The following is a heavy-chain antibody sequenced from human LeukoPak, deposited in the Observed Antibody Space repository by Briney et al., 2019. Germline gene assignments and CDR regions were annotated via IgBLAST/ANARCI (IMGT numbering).Heavy chain of an antibody. D-gene: IGHD1-26*01. CDR2: INPNSGGT. CDR1: GYTFTGYY. V-gene: IGHV1-2*02. J-gene: IGHJ4*02. CDR3: ALESGSY. Sequence: ASVKVSCKASGYTFTGYYMHWVRQAPGQGLEWMGWINPNSGGTNYAQKFQGRVTMTEDTSTDTAYMELSSLRSEDTAVYYCALESGSYWGQGTLVTVSS.